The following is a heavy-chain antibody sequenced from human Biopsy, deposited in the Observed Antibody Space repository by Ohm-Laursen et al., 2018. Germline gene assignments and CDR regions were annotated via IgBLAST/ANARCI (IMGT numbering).Heavy chain of an antibody. CDR1: GGSISSDY. D-gene: IGHD2/OR15-2a*01. Sequence: PSETLSLTCTVSGGSISSDYWSWIRQTPGKGLEWIGNIYYSGSTNYNPSLKSRVTISVDTSKNQFSLRLNSVTVADTAVYYWARATNSTGWPYYYFYGMDVWGQGTTVTVSS. V-gene: IGHV4-59*01. CDR3: ARATNSTGWPYYYFYGMDV. CDR2: IYYSGST. J-gene: IGHJ6*02.